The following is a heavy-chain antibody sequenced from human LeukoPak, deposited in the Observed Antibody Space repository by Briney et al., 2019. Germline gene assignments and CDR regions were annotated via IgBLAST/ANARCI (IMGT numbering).Heavy chain of an antibody. J-gene: IGHJ6*02. D-gene: IGHD5-12*01. Sequence: ASVKVSCKASGGTFSSYAISWVRQAPGQGLEWMGRIIPILGIANYAQKFQGRVTITADKSTSTAYMELSSLRSEDTAVYYCARGGGPTRYYYYGMDVWGQGTTVTVSS. V-gene: IGHV1-69*04. CDR1: GGTFSSYA. CDR2: IIPILGIA. CDR3: ARGGGPTRYYYYGMDV.